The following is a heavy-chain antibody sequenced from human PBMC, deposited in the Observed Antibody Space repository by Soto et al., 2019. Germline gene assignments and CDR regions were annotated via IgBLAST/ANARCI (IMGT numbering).Heavy chain of an antibody. J-gene: IGHJ5*02. V-gene: IGHV1-3*01. CDR1: GYTFTSYA. Sequence: ASVKVSCKASGYTFTSYAMHWVRQAPGQRLEWMGWINAGNGNTKYSQKFQGRVTITRDTSASTAYMELSSLRSEDTAVYYCASSPMVRGVIITFWFDPWGQGTLVTV. CDR3: ASSPMVRGVIITFWFDP. D-gene: IGHD3-10*01. CDR2: INAGNGNT.